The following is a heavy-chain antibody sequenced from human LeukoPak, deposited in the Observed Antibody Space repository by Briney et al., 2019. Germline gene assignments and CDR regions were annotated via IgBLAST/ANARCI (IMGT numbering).Heavy chain of an antibody. CDR2: IYYTGST. CDR1: GGSITSDASY. J-gene: IGHJ4*02. D-gene: IGHD3-10*01. V-gene: IGHV4-30-4*01. Sequence: TPSETLSLTCTVSGGSITSDASYWSWIRQPPGKGLEWIGYIYYTGSTYYDPSLKSRLTMSVDTSKNQFSLKLSSVTAADTAVYYCAGEKYYYGSGSALDYWGQGTLVTVSS. CDR3: AGEKYYYGSGSALDY.